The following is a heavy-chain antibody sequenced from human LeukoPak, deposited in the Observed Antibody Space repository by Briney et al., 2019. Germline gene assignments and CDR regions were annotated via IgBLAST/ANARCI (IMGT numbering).Heavy chain of an antibody. V-gene: IGHV3-15*01. CDR3: TTDWIPGSGSYYGYFDY. CDR2: IKSKTDGGTT. J-gene: IGHJ4*02. Sequence: PGGSLRLSCAASGFTFSNAWMNWVRQAPGKGLEWVGRIKSKTDGGTTDYAAPVKGRFTISRDDSKNTLYLQMNSLKTDDTAVYYCTTDWIPGSGSYYGYFDYWGQGTLVTVSS. D-gene: IGHD1-26*01. CDR1: GFTFSNAW.